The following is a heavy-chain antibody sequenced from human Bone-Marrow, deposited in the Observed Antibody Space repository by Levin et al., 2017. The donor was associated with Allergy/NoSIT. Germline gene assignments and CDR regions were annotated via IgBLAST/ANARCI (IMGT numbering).Heavy chain of an antibody. V-gene: IGHV3-30*04. Sequence: PGGSLRLSCATSGFTFTDYSMHWVRQAPGKGLEWVAVISYDASDKYYADSVKGRFTISRDQSKNTVYLQMNSLRGADTAVYYCARDGEQLAQYYFDYWGHGTLVTVSS. CDR3: ARDGEQLAQYYFDY. CDR1: GFTFTDYS. D-gene: IGHD6-6*01. J-gene: IGHJ4*01. CDR2: ISYDASDK.